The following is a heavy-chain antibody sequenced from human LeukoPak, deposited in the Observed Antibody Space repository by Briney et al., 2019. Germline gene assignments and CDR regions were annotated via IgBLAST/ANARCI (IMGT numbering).Heavy chain of an antibody. CDR2: IYENDEK. Sequence: SGPTRVNPTQTLRLTCTFSGFSLSTGGVGVGWIRQPPGKALEWLGVIYENDEKLYSSSLQNRLSITKDTSKNQVVLTMANMDPVDTATYYCAHRHRGVASDIWGQGTMVTVSA. J-gene: IGHJ3*02. CDR3: AHRHRGVASDI. V-gene: IGHV2-5*01. CDR1: GFSLSTGGVG. D-gene: IGHD2-15*01.